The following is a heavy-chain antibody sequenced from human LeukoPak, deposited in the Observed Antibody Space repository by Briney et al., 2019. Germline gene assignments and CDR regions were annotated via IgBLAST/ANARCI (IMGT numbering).Heavy chain of an antibody. Sequence: KFGESLKISCKGSGYSFTSYWIGWVRQVPGKGLEWMGIIYPGDSDTRYSPSFQGQVTISADKSISTAYLQWSSLKASDTAMYYCARLPRVYSSSWYYFDYWGQGTLVTVSS. D-gene: IGHD6-13*01. CDR1: GYSFTSYW. V-gene: IGHV5-51*01. J-gene: IGHJ4*02. CDR3: ARLPRVYSSSWYYFDY. CDR2: IYPGDSDT.